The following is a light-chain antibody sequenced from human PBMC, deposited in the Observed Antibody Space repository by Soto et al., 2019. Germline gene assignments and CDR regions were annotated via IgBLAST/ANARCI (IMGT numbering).Light chain of an antibody. Sequence: EIVLTQSPGTLSLSPGERATLSCRASQSVSSNYLAWYRRKPGQAPSLLIYGASTRATGIPGRFSGSGSGTDFTLTITRLEPEDFAVYYCQQYGSSPPTFGQGTKVEFK. CDR2: GAS. CDR3: QQYGSSPPT. CDR1: QSVSSNY. J-gene: IGKJ1*01. V-gene: IGKV3-20*01.